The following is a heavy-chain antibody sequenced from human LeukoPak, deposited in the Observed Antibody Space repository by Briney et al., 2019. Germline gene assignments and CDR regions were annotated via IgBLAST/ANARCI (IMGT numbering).Heavy chain of an antibody. J-gene: IGHJ4*02. CDR3: ARDRDGDHDY. V-gene: IGHV3-30*03. CDR1: GFTFSSYG. D-gene: IGHD4-17*01. Sequence: PGRSLRLSCAASGFTFSSYGMHWVRQAPGKGLEWVAVISYDGSNKYYADSVKGRFTISRDDSKNTLYLQMNSLRAEDTAVYYCARDRDGDHDYWGQGTLVTVSS. CDR2: ISYDGSNK.